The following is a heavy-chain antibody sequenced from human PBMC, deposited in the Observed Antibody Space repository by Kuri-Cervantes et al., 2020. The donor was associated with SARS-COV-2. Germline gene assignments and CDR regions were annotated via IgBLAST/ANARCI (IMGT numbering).Heavy chain of an antibody. CDR2: ISGSGGST. D-gene: IGHD3-3*01. CDR3: AKVAGEWLLYYAFDI. Sequence: GESLKISCAASGFTFSSYAMSWVRQAPGKGLEWVSAISGSGGSTYYADSVKGRFTISRDNSKNTLYLQMNSLRAEDTALYYCAKVAGEWLLYYAFDIWGQGTMVTVSS. CDR1: GFTFSSYA. V-gene: IGHV3-23*01. J-gene: IGHJ3*02.